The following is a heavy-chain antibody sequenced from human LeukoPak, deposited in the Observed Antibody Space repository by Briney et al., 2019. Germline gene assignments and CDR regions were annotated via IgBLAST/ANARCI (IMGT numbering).Heavy chain of an antibody. D-gene: IGHD1-14*01. CDR3: ARGGLPGTLYYYSYMDV. CDR2: SNANSCGT. CDR1: GYTFTGCY. J-gene: IGHJ6*03. Sequence: ASVKVSCKASGYTFTGCYRHWVRQAPGQGLEWVGWSNANSCGTNYAQKFQGRVTMTRDTSPSTAYMELSRLRSDDTAVYYCARGGLPGTLYYYSYMDVWGKGTTVTVSS. V-gene: IGHV1-2*02.